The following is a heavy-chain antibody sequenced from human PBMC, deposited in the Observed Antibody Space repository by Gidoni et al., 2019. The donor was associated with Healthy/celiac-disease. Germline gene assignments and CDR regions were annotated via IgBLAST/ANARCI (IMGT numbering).Heavy chain of an antibody. V-gene: IGHV3-53*01. Sequence: EVQLVAPGGGLIQPGGSLRLSCAAPGFTVRSNYMSWARQAPGKGLEWVSVIYSGGSTYYADSVKGRFTISRDNSKNTLYLQMNSLRAEYTAVYYCARTSRGYSYGWGYYFDYWGQGTLVTVSS. J-gene: IGHJ4*02. CDR3: ARTSRGYSYGWGYYFDY. D-gene: IGHD5-18*01. CDR1: GFTVRSNY. CDR2: IYSGGST.